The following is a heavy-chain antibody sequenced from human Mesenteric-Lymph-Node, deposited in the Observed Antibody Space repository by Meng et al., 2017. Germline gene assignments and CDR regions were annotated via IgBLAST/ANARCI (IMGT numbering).Heavy chain of an antibody. J-gene: IGHJ4*02. CDR3: ARDSPGGYGYFDS. V-gene: IGHV4-30-4*01. CDR1: YGFTTSDDYY. CDR2: IHYSGTT. D-gene: IGHD5-12*01. Sequence: QLQGSGPGLVKPSQTLSPTCTVSYGFTTSDDYYWSWIRQPPGKGLEWIGYIHYSGTTYYNPSLKSRIAISLDTSKNQFSLNLNSVTAADAAVYYCARDSPGGYGYFDSWGQGTLVTVSS.